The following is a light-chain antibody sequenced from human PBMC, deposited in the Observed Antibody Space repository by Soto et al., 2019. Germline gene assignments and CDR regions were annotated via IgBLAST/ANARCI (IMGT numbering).Light chain of an antibody. J-gene: IGKJ2*01. V-gene: IGKV3D-20*01. Sequence: EVVLTQSPATLSLSPGEIATLSCGASQSVRSNYLGWYQQKPGLAPRLLIYDVSTRASGIPDMFSGSGSGTDLTLTISRLEPEDAAVYYCQQYGTSPRTFGQGTKLEI. CDR3: QQYGTSPRT. CDR1: QSVRSNY. CDR2: DVS.